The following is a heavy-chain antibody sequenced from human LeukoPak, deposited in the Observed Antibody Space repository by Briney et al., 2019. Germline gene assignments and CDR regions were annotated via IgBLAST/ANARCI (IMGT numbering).Heavy chain of an antibody. V-gene: IGHV3-74*01. CDR2: INSDGSSP. CDR3: ARDRCSGGSCYANDY. J-gene: IGHJ4*02. Sequence: GGSLRLSCAASGVGFSSYWIHWVRQAPGKGLLWVSGINSDGSSPSYAASVKGRFTISRDNAKNTLYLKMNSLRAEDTAVYYCARDRCSGGSCYANDYWGQGTLVTVSS. D-gene: IGHD2-15*01. CDR1: GVGFSSYW.